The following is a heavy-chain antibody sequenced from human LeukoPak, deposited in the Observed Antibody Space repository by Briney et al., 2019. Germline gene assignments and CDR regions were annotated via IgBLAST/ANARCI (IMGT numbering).Heavy chain of an antibody. V-gene: IGHV4-38-2*02. D-gene: IGHD3-10*01. CDR3: ARAYYYGSGGETVYYYMDV. CDR1: SYSINSNYY. J-gene: IGHJ6*03. CDR2: IYHSGNT. Sequence: SETLSLTCTVSSYSINSNYYWGWIRQPPGKGLEWIGNIYHSGNTYYNPSLKSRVTISIDTSKNQFSLKLSSVTAADTAVYYCARAYYYGSGGETVYYYMDVWGKGTTVTISS.